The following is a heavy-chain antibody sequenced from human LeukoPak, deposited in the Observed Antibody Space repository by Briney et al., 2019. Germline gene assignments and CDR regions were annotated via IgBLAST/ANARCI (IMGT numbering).Heavy chain of an antibody. CDR3: AKRYSYAPKMPYYFDY. V-gene: IGHV3-23*01. CDR2: ISGSGGST. Sequence: PGGSLRLSCAASGFTFSSYAMSWVRQAPGKGLEWVSAISGSGGSTYYADSVKGRFTISRDNSKNTLYLQMNSLRAEDTAVYYCAKRYSYAPKMPYYFDYWGQGTLVTVSS. CDR1: GFTFSSYA. D-gene: IGHD5-18*01. J-gene: IGHJ4*02.